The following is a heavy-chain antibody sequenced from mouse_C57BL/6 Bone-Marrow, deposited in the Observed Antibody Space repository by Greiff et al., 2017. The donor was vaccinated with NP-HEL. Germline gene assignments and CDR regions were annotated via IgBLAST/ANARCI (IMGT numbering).Heavy chain of an antibody. Sequence: VQLQQSGAELVRPGTSVKVSCKASGYAFTNYLIEWVKQRPGQGLEWIGVINPGSGCTNYNEKFKGKATLTADKSSSTAYMQLSSLTSEDSAVYFCARSRSTLLWYPWFAYWGQGTLVTVSA. CDR2: INPGSGCT. CDR3: ARSRSTLLWYPWFAY. V-gene: IGHV1-54*01. J-gene: IGHJ3*01. D-gene: IGHD2-1*01. CDR1: GYAFTNYL.